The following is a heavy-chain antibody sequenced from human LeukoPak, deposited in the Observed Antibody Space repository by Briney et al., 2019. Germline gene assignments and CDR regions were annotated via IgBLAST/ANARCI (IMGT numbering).Heavy chain of an antibody. CDR1: GFTFSMSS. J-gene: IGHJ4*02. D-gene: IGHD6-13*01. CDR2: ISFDGANK. CDR3: ARGRAGIAAAGFDY. V-gene: IGHV3-30*04. Sequence: PGGSLRLSCATSGFTFSMSSMHWVRLAPGKGLEWLAGISFDGANKFSGGSVKGRFSISRDNSKNTLYLQMNSLRLDDTAVYFCARGRAGIAAAGFDYWGQGTLVTVSS.